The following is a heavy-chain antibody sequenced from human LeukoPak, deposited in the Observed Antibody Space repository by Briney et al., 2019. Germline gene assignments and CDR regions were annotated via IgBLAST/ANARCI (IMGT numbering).Heavy chain of an antibody. CDR2: IYYSGST. CDR1: DGSISSSSYY. D-gene: IGHD6-19*01. CDR3: ARLPELSDMAVGAPGQYYFDY. J-gene: IGHJ4*02. V-gene: IGHV4-39*01. Sequence: SETLSLTCTVSDGSISSSSYYWGWIRQPPGKGLEWIGSIYYSGSTYYNPSLKSRVTISVDTSKNQFSLKLSSVTAADTAVYYCARLPELSDMAVGAPGQYYFDYWGQGTLVTVSS.